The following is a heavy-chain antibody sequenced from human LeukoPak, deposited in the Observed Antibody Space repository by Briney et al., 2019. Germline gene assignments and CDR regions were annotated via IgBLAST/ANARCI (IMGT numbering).Heavy chain of an antibody. CDR2: IKQDGSEK. D-gene: IGHD3-22*01. J-gene: IGHJ4*02. CDR1: GFTFSSYW. V-gene: IGHV3-7*01. CDR3: AREFPYYYDSSGYLYYFDY. Sequence: PGGSLRLSCAASGFTFSSYWMSWVRQAPGKGLEWVANIKQDGSEKYYVDSVKGRFTISRGNAKNSLYLQMNSLRAEDTAVYYCAREFPYYYDSSGYLYYFDYWGQGTLVTVSS.